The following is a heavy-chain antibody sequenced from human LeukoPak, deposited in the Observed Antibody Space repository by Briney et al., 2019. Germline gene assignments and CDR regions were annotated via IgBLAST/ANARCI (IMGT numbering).Heavy chain of an antibody. CDR3: ARGYYYGSGVFDY. CDR1: GSTVSSNY. J-gene: IGHJ4*02. D-gene: IGHD3-10*01. CDR2: IYSGGST. Sequence: GGSLRLSCAASGSTVSSNYMSWVRQAPGKGLEWVSVIYSGGSTYYADSVKGRFTISRDNSKNTLYLQMNSLRAEDTAVYYCARGYYYGSGVFDYWGQGTLVTVSS. V-gene: IGHV3-66*01.